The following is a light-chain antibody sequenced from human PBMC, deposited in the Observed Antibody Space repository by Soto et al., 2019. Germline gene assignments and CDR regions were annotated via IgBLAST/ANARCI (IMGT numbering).Light chain of an antibody. J-gene: IGLJ1*01. CDR2: GNS. V-gene: IGLV1-40*01. CDR1: SSNIGAHYD. Sequence: VLTRPPSVSGAPGQRVTISCTGSSSNIGAHYDVHWYQQLPGTAPKLLIYGNSNRPSGVPDRFSGSKSGTSASLAITGLQAEDEADYYCQSYDNSLSVYVFGTGTKVTVL. CDR3: QSYDNSLSVYV.